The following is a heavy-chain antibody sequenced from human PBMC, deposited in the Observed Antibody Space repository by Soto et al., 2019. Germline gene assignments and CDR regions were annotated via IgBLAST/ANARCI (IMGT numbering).Heavy chain of an antibody. CDR1: GFTFSSHG. CDR2: MSQDGNNK. J-gene: IGHJ4*02. V-gene: IGHV3-30-3*01. CDR3: TRSVTGTIAHFDY. D-gene: IGHD1-7*01. Sequence: GGSLRLSCAVSGFTFSSHGFHWVRQAPGKGLEWVAFMSQDGNNKYYAESVKGRFTVSRDNSKNTLYMQMSSLKTEDTALYYCTRSVTGTIAHFDYWGQGTLVTVSS.